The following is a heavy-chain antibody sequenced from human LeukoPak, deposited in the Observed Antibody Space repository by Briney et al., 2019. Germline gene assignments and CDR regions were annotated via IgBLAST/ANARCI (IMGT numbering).Heavy chain of an antibody. D-gene: IGHD2-8*01. J-gene: IGHJ4*02. Sequence: GGSLRLSCAASGFTFSSYAMSWVRQAPGKGLEWVSAISGSGGSTYYADSVKGRFTISRDNSKNTLYLQMNTLRTEDTALYYCVREKYCTPTDCLHGRFYFNCWGQGTLVTVSS. V-gene: IGHV3-23*01. CDR1: GFTFSSYA. CDR3: VREKYCTPTDCLHGRFYFNC. CDR2: ISGSGGST.